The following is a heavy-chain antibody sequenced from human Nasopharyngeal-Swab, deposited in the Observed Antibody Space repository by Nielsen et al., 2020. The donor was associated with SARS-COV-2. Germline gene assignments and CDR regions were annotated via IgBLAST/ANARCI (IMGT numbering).Heavy chain of an antibody. CDR2: IYHSGST. CDR3: ARDLSSIAVAGN. Sequence: WIRQPPGKGLEWIGSIYHSGSTYYNPSLKSRVTISVDTSKNQFSLKLSSVTAADTAVYYCARDLSSIAVAGNWGQGTLVTVSS. D-gene: IGHD6-19*01. V-gene: IGHV4-38-2*02. J-gene: IGHJ4*02.